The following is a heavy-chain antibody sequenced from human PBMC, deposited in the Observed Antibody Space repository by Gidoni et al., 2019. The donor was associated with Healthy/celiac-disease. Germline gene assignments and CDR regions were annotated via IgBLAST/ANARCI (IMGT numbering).Heavy chain of an antibody. J-gene: IGHJ6*03. CDR2: IYTRGST. D-gene: IGHD2-2*01. CDR1: GGSISSGSYS. Sequence: QVQLQESGPGLVKPSQTLSLTCTVSGGSISSGSYSWSWIRQPDVKGLEWIGRIYTRGSTNHNPSLKSRVTISVDTSKNQFSLKLSSVTAADTAVYYCARVYCTSTSCYLYYMDVWGKGTTVTVSS. CDR3: ARVYCTSTSCYLYYMDV. V-gene: IGHV4-61*02.